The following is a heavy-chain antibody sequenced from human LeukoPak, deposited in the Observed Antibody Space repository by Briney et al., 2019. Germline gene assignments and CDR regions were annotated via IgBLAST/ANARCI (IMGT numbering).Heavy chain of an antibody. CDR3: AIFDFLFGEIDNWYDP. Sequence: GESLKISCKGSGYNFTIYWIGWVRQMPGKGLEWMGIIYPGDSDTRYSPSFQGQVTISADKSISTAYLQWSSLKASDTAMYYCAIFDFLFGEIDNWYDPWGQGTQVTVSS. J-gene: IGHJ5*02. CDR1: GYNFTIYW. D-gene: IGHD3-16*01. V-gene: IGHV5-51*01. CDR2: IYPGDSDT.